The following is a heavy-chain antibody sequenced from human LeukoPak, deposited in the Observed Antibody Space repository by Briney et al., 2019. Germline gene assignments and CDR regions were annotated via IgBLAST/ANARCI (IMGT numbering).Heavy chain of an antibody. J-gene: IGHJ4*02. CDR2: ISANNGET. CDR3: ARVPPSAHQLLSSDY. Sequence: SVKVSCKASGYTFTNYGISWVRQAPGQGLEWMAWISANNGETRYAQNFQGRVTMTTDTSTSTAYMELRSLRSDDTAVYYCARVPPSAHQLLSSDYWGQGTQVTVSS. CDR1: GYTFTNYG. D-gene: IGHD2-2*01. V-gene: IGHV1-18*04.